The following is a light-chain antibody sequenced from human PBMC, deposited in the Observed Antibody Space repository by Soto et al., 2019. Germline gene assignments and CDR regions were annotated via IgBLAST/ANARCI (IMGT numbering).Light chain of an antibody. J-gene: IGLJ2*01. CDR2: DVS. CDR1: SSDVGGYDS. Sequence: QSALTQPASVSGSPGQSITISCTGTSSDVGGYDSVSWYQQHPVKAPKLMIYDVSNRPSGLSNRFSGYKSCSTASLTISGLKSEDEADYYCSSYTSSSTVVFGGGTKVTVL. V-gene: IGLV2-14*01. CDR3: SSYTSSSTVV.